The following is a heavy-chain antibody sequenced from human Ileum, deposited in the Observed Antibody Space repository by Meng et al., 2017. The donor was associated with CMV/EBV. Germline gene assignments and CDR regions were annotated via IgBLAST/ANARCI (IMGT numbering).Heavy chain of an antibody. CDR2: INHSGST. CDR1: GVSFSGYY. CDR3: ARGVAGGPFDY. D-gene: IGHD2-15*01. Sequence: VELQQGGRGLLRPSETLSLTCAVYGVSFSGYYWSWIRQPPGKGLEWIGEINHSGSTNYNPSLKSRVTISVDTSKNQFFLKLSSVTAADTAVYYCARGVAGGPFDYWGQGTLVTVSS. J-gene: IGHJ4*02. V-gene: IGHV4-34*01.